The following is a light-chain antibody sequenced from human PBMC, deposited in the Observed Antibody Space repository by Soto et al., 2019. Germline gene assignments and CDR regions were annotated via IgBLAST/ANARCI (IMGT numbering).Light chain of an antibody. CDR3: QQRYSGWT. V-gene: IGKV3-11*01. J-gene: IGKJ1*01. CDR1: QSVSNY. CDR2: DAS. Sequence: EVVLTRSPATLSLSPGERANLSFRTSQSVSNYLAWYQQKPGQALRLLIYDASNRATGIPARFSGSGSGTDFTLTISSLEPEDFAVYYCQQRYSGWTFGQGTKVDIK.